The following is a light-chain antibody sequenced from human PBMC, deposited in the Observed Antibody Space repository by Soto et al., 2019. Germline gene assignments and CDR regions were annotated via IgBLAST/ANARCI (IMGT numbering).Light chain of an antibody. CDR3: RQRSNWPLT. V-gene: IGKV3-11*01. Sequence: EIVLTQSPVTLSLSPGERATLSCRASQSVFSSLAWYQQKPGQAPRLLIYDASTRATAIPARFRGSGSGTDFTLTISSLEPEDFAVYYCRQRSNWPLTFGGGTKVEIK. CDR2: DAS. J-gene: IGKJ4*01. CDR1: QSVFSS.